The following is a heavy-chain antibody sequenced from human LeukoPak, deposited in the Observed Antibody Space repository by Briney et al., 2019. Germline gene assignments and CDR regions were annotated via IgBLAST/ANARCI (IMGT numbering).Heavy chain of an antibody. V-gene: IGHV3-7*01. Sequence: GGSLRLSCAASGFTFSSYSMNWVRQAPGKGLEWVANIKQDGSEKYYVDSVKGRFTISRDNAKNSLYLQMNSLRAEDTAVYYCARDRGGATAAYYYYYYMDVWGKGTTVTVSS. CDR2: IKQDGSEK. J-gene: IGHJ6*03. D-gene: IGHD2-2*01. CDR1: GFTFSSYS. CDR3: ARDRGGATAAYYYYYYMDV.